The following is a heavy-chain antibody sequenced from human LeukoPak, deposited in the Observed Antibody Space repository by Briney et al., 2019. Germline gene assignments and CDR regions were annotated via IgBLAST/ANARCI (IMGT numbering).Heavy chain of an antibody. CDR2: MNPNSGST. CDR1: GYTFTSYD. J-gene: IGHJ6*02. V-gene: IGHV1-8*01. D-gene: IGHD2-2*01. Sequence: GASVKVSCKASGYTFTSYDINWVRQATGQGLEWMGWMNPNSGSTGYAQKFQGRVTMTRNTSISTAYMELSSLRSEDTAVYYCARGSDIVVVPAAMPGYYYGMDVWGQGTTVTVSS. CDR3: ARGSDIVVVPAAMPGYYYGMDV.